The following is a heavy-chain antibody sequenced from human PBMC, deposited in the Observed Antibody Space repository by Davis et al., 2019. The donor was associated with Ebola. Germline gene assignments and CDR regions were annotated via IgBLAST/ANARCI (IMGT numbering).Heavy chain of an antibody. CDR3: TRQGYSNHN. D-gene: IGHD4-11*01. CDR2: IRSKANSYAT. J-gene: IGHJ4*02. CDR1: GFTFSGSA. Sequence: GESLKISCAASGFTFSGSAMHWVRQASGKGLEWVGRIRSKANSYATAYAASAKGRFTISRDDSKNTAYLQMNSLKTEDTAVYYCTRQGYSNHNWGQGTLVTVSS. V-gene: IGHV3-73*01.